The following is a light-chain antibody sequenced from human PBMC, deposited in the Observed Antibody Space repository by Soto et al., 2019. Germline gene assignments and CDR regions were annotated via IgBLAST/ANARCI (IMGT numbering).Light chain of an antibody. V-gene: IGLV2-11*01. CDR3: CSYAGNFYV. CDR2: DVS. CDR1: SSDVGGYNY. J-gene: IGLJ1*01. Sequence: QSALTQPRSVSGSPGQSVTISCTGTSSDVGGYNYVSWYQQHPDKAPKVMIYDVSKRPSGVPDRFSGSKSGNTASLTISGLQAEDEADYHCCSYAGNFYVFGTGTKFTVL.